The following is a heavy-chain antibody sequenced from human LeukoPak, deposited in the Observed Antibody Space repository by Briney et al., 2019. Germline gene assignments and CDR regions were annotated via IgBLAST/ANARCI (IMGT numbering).Heavy chain of an antibody. CDR2: ISYDGSNK. J-gene: IGHJ5*01. Sequence: GGSLRLSCAASGFAFSSNGMHWVRQAPGKGLEWVALISYDGSNKYYADSVKGRFTISRDNSKNTLYLQMNSLRAEDTAVYYCAKDHDWAFDWWGQGTLVTVSS. V-gene: IGHV3-30*18. CDR3: AKDHDWAFDW. CDR1: GFAFSSNG. D-gene: IGHD3-16*01.